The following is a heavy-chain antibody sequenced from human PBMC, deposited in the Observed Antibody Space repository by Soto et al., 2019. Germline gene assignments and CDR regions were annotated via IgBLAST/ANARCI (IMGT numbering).Heavy chain of an antibody. Sequence: HPGGSLRLSCAAPGFTFSSYAMSWVRQAPGKGLEWVSAISGSGGSTYYADSVKGRFTISRDNSKNTLYLQMNSLRAEDTAVYYCAKDTRKRITMIVVVPGAGYFDYWGQGTLVTVSS. CDR2: ISGSGGST. J-gene: IGHJ4*02. D-gene: IGHD3-22*01. CDR1: GFTFSSYA. CDR3: AKDTRKRITMIVVVPGAGYFDY. V-gene: IGHV3-23*01.